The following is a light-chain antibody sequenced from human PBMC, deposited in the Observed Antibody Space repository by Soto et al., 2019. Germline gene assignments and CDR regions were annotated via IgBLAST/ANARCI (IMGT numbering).Light chain of an antibody. CDR1: NSNIGSNT. V-gene: IGLV1-44*01. CDR2: YDN. CDR3: AAWDDSLNGRV. Sequence: QSVLTQPPSASGTPGQRVTISCSGSNSNIGSNTVNWYQQLPGTAPKLLIYYDNLRPSGVPDRISGSKSDTSASLAISGLQSDDEADHYCAAWDDSLNGRVFGTGTKVTVL. J-gene: IGLJ1*01.